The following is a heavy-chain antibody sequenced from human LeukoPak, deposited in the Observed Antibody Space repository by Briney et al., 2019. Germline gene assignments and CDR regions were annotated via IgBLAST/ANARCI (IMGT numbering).Heavy chain of an antibody. CDR3: ARGTGSMVRGVIRANIDY. V-gene: IGHV3-64*01. CDR2: ISSNGGST. J-gene: IGHJ4*02. D-gene: IGHD3-10*01. CDR1: GFTFSSYA. Sequence: GGSLRLSCAASGFTFSSYAMHWVRQAPGKGLEYVSAISSNGGSTYYANSVKGRFTISRDNSKNTLYLQMGSLRAEDMAVYYCARGTGSMVRGVIRANIDYWGQGTLVTVSS.